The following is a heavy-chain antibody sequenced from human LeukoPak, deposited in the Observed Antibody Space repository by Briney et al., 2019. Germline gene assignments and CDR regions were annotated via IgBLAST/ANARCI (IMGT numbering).Heavy chain of an antibody. D-gene: IGHD2-15*01. CDR1: GYNFTSYD. CDR3: ARVYSGEYYYYCYMDV. V-gene: IGHV1-18*01. CDR2: ISAYNGHT. J-gene: IGHJ6*03. Sequence: ASVQVSCQASGYNFTSYDIRWVRQAPGHGLEWMGWISAYNGHTNYPQKLQGRVTMTADTSMSTAYMELRSLRSDDTAVYYCARVYSGEYYYYCYMDVWGKGTTVTVSS.